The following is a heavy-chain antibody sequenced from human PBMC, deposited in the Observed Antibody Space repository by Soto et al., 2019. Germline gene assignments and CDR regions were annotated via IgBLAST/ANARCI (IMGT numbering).Heavy chain of an antibody. CDR1: GFSFSDYS. V-gene: IGHV3-23*03. CDR3: TTDRVPDGNCYLDY. Sequence: EVQLLESGGDLVQPGVSLRLSCAASGFSFSDYSMNWVRQAPGKGLEWVAFIHLSGTTTDYRESVKGRFTHSTDRSRRTVYLQMNNLSVEDAAVYYCTTDRVPDGNCYLDYWGQGAIVTVSS. CDR2: IHLSGTTT. D-gene: IGHD2-15*01. J-gene: IGHJ4*02.